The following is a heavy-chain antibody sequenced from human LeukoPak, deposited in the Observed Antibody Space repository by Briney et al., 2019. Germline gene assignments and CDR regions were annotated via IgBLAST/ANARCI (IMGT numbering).Heavy chain of an antibody. V-gene: IGHV4-59*01. CDR3: ARGYYGGGKGLFDY. CDR2: IYYSGST. D-gene: IGHD3-3*01. J-gene: IGHJ4*02. CDR1: GGSISSYY. Sequence: PSETLSLTCTVSGGSISSYYWSWIRQPPGKGLEWIGYIYYSGSTNYNPSLKSRVTISVDTSKNQFSLKLSSVTAADTAVYYCARGYYGGGKGLFDYWGQGTLVTVSS.